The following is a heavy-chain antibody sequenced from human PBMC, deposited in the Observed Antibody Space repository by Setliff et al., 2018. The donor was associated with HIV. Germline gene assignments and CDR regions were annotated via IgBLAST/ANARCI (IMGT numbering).Heavy chain of an antibody. V-gene: IGHV4-39*01. CDR2: IYYSGST. D-gene: IGHD1-26*01. CDR3: ARHYQHSWVGVDYYFMDV. J-gene: IGHJ6*03. Sequence: SETLSLTCPVSGGSISSSVYYWGWICQPPGKGLEWIGNIYYSGSTYYNPSLKSRITISVDTSKNQFSLKLSSVTAADTAVYYCARHYQHSWVGVDYYFMDVWGKGTTVTV. CDR1: GGSISSSVYY.